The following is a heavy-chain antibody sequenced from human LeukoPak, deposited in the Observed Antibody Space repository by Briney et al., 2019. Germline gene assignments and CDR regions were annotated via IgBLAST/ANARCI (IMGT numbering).Heavy chain of an antibody. CDR1: GFTFRNYA. D-gene: IGHD3-16*01. V-gene: IGHV3-21*01. CDR3: VREPPETNVAEYFQY. CDR2: INYDSGFI. J-gene: IGHJ1*01. Sequence: GGSLRLSCAASGFTFRNYAMNWVRQAPGKGPEWVSSINYDSGFINYADSVKGRFTISRDNSKNSLYLQMTTLRAEDTAVYCCVREPPETNVAEYFQYWGQGALVIVSS.